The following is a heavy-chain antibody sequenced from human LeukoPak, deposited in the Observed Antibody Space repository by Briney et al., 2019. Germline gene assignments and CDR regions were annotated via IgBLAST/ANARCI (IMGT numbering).Heavy chain of an antibody. D-gene: IGHD5-18*01. CDR3: ARLDTVVGGYFDY. CDR2: IYPDDSST. Sequence: GESLKISCKGSGYSFTSYWIGWVRQMPGKGLEWMAIIYPDDSSTRYSPSFQGQVTISVDRSISTAYLQWSSLKASDTAMYYCARLDTVVGGYFDYWGQGTLVTVSS. CDR1: GYSFTSYW. J-gene: IGHJ4*02. V-gene: IGHV5-51*01.